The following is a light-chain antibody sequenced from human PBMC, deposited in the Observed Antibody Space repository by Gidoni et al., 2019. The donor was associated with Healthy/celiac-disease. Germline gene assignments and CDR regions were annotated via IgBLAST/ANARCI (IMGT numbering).Light chain of an antibody. CDR3: SSYTSSSDV. V-gene: IGLV2-14*01. CDR2: EVS. J-gene: IGLJ1*01. CDR1: SSDVGGYNY. Sequence: QSALTQPASVSGSPGQSITISCTGTSSDVGGYNYVSWYQQHPVKAPKLMIYEVSNRPSGVSNRFSGSKSGNTASLSISGLHAEDEADYYCSSYTSSSDVFGTGTKVTVL.